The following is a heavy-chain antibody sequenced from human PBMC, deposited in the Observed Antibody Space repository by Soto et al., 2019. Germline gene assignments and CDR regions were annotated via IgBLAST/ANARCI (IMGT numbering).Heavy chain of an antibody. Sequence: QVQLVESGGGVVQPGRSLRLSCAASGFTFSSYGMHWVRQAPGKGLEWVAVISYDGSNKYYADSVKGRFTISRDNSKNTLYLQMNSLRGEDTAVYYCAKDWGTWIQLWFEYYFDYWGQGTLVTVSS. CDR2: ISYDGSNK. D-gene: IGHD5-18*01. V-gene: IGHV3-30*18. J-gene: IGHJ4*02. CDR1: GFTFSSYG. CDR3: AKDWGTWIQLWFEYYFDY.